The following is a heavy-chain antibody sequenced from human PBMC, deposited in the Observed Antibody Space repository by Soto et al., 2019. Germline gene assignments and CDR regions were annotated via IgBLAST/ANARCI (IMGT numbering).Heavy chain of an antibody. V-gene: IGHV4-61*01. CDR2: IYYTGST. D-gene: IGHD3-3*01. CDR1: GGSVSSGSYH. J-gene: IGHJ6*02. Sequence: PSETLSLTCSVSGGSVSSGSYHWSWIRQPPXKGLEWIGYIYYTGSTKYNPSLRSRVTISVDTSKNQFSLNLGSVTAADTAVYYCARKTFYDFWSGPKDGMDVWGQGTTVTVSS. CDR3: ARKTFYDFWSGPKDGMDV.